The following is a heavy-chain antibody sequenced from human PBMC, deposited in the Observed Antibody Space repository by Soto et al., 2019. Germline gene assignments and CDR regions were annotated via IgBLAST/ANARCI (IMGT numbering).Heavy chain of an antibody. D-gene: IGHD3-10*01. CDR3: AIPITMVRGPPMDV. CDR1: GFTFSSYA. Sequence: GGSLRLSCAASGFTFSSYAMSWVRQAPGKGLEWVSAISGSGGSTYYADSVKGRFTISRDNSKNTLDLQMNSLRAEDTAVYYCAIPITMVRGPPMDVWGQGTTVTVSS. J-gene: IGHJ6*02. V-gene: IGHV3-23*01. CDR2: ISGSGGST.